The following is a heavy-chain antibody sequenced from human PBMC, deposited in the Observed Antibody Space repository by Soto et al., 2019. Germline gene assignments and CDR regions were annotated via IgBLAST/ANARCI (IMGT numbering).Heavy chain of an antibody. CDR3: ARAGYCSSTSCYNDYYYGMDV. Sequence: GASVKVSCKASGGTFSSYAISWVRQAPGQGLEWMGGIIPIFGTANYAQKFQGRVTITADESTSTAYMELSSLRSEDTAVYYCARAGYCSSTSCYNDYYYGMDVWGQGTTVTVSS. V-gene: IGHV1-69*13. CDR2: IIPIFGTA. D-gene: IGHD2-2*02. CDR1: GGTFSSYA. J-gene: IGHJ6*02.